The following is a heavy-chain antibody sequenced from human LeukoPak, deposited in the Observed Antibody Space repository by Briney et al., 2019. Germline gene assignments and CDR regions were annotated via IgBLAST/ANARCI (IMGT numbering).Heavy chain of an antibody. Sequence: GASVKVSCKASGGTFSNYAISWVRQATGQGREWMGGIIPIFGTANYAQKFQGRVTMTEDTSTDTAYMELSSLRSEDTAVYYCATKVLRSGYTYGFGNYWGQGTLVTVSS. CDR3: ATKVLRSGYTYGFGNY. CDR2: IIPIFGTA. V-gene: IGHV1-69*06. CDR1: GGTFSNYA. J-gene: IGHJ4*02. D-gene: IGHD5-18*01.